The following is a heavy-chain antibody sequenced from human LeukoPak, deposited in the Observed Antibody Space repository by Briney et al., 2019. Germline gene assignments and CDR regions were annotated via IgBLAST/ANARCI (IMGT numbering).Heavy chain of an antibody. CDR3: ARPTYCSSTSCTGPFDY. Sequence: ASVKVSCKASGGTFSSYAISWVRQAPGQGLEWMGRIIPILGIANYAQKFQGRVTITADKSTSTAYMELSSLRSEDTAVYYCARPTYCSSTSCTGPFDYWGQGTLVTVSS. V-gene: IGHV1-69*04. D-gene: IGHD2-2*01. J-gene: IGHJ4*02. CDR1: GGTFSSYA. CDR2: IIPILGIA.